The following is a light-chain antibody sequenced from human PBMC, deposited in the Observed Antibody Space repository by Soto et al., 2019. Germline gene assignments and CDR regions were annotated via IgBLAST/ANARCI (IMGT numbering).Light chain of an antibody. J-gene: IGKJ1*01. Sequence: EIVLTQSPGTLSLSPGKRATLSCRASQSVSNNYLAWYQQKPGQAPRLLIYGASNRATGIPDRFSGSGSGTDFTLTISRLEPEDFAVYYCQQYGSSPRTFGQGTKVDNK. CDR2: GAS. V-gene: IGKV3-20*01. CDR1: QSVSNNY. CDR3: QQYGSSPRT.